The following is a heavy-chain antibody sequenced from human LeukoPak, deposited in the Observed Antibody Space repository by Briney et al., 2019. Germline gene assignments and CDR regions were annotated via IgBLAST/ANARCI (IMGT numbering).Heavy chain of an antibody. CDR1: GDSINSLDL. D-gene: IGHD3-22*01. V-gene: IGHV4-4*02. CDR3: AGLVGRYSSGLYYYYFDY. CDR2: MYLSGTT. J-gene: IGHJ4*02. Sequence: SETLSLTCTVSGDSINSLDLWSWVRQPPGKGLEWIGEMYLSGTTHSNPSVKSRVTISIDKSKNQLFLNLSSVTAADTAVYYCAGLVGRYSSGLYYYYFDYWGQGTLVTVSS.